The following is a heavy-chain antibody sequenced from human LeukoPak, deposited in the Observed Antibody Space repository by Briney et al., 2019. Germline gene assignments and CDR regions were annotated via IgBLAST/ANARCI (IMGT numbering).Heavy chain of an antibody. CDR1: GFTFSSYG. J-gene: IGHJ4*02. CDR3: ARHVVAVGFDY. CDR2: ITSSSSYI. D-gene: IGHD3-22*01. Sequence: GGSLRLSCAASGFTFSSYGMHWVRQAPGKGLEWVSSITSSSSYIYYADSVKGRFTISRDNAKNSLYLQMNSLRAEDTAVYYCARHVVAVGFDYWGQGTLVTVSS. V-gene: IGHV3-21*01.